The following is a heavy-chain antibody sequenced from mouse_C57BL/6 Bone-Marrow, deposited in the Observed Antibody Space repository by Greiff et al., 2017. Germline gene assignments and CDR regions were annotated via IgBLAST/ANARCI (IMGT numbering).Heavy chain of an antibody. J-gene: IGHJ2*01. CDR2: ISSGGDYI. Sequence: EVMLVESGEGLVKPGGSLKLSCAASGFTFSSYAMSWVRQTPEKRLEWVAYISSGGDYIYYADTVKGRFTISRDNARNTLYLQMSSPKSEDTAMYYCTRDLNDYDGVDHWGQGTTLTVSS. D-gene: IGHD2-4*01. CDR1: GFTFSSYA. CDR3: TRDLNDYDGVDH. V-gene: IGHV5-9-1*02.